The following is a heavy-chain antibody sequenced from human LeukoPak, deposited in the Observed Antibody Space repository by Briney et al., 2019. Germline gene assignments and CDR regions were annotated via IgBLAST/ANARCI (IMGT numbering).Heavy chain of an antibody. Sequence: GGSLRLSCAASGFTFSSYSMNWVRQAPGKGLEWVSSISSSSSYIYYADSVKGRFTISRDNAKNSLYLQMNGLRAEDTAVYYCARDGGDYFDYWGQGTLVTVSS. V-gene: IGHV3-21*01. CDR1: GFTFSSYS. J-gene: IGHJ4*02. CDR2: ISSSSSYI. D-gene: IGHD2-15*01. CDR3: ARDGGDYFDY.